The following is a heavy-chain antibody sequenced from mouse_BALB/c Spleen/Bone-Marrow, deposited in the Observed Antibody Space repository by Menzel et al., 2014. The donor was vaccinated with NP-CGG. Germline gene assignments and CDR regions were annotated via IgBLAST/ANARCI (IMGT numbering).Heavy chain of an antibody. J-gene: IGHJ4*01. CDR3: AREGIYDGYWDYAMDY. CDR2: ISYDGSN. CDR1: GYSITSGYY. D-gene: IGHD2-3*01. V-gene: IGHV3-6*02. Sequence: EVQLQQSGPGLVKPSQSLSLTCSVTGYSITSGYYWNWIRQFPGNTLEWMGYISYDGSNNYNPSLKNRISITRDTSKNQFFLKLNSVTTEDTATYYCAREGIYDGYWDYAMDYWGQGTSVTVSS.